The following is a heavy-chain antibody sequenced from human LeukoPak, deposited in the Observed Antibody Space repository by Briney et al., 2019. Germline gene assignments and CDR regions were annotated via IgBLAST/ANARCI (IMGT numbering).Heavy chain of an antibody. V-gene: IGHV3-48*03. Sequence: PGGSLRLSCAASGFTFSSYEMNWVRQAPGKGLEWVSHISSSGSTIYYADSVKGRFTISRDNAKNSLYLQMNSLRAEDTAVYYCAKGPGARGHFNWFDPWGQGTLVTVSS. CDR3: AKGPGARGHFNWFDP. D-gene: IGHD2-21*02. CDR2: ISSSGSTI. CDR1: GFTFSSYE. J-gene: IGHJ5*02.